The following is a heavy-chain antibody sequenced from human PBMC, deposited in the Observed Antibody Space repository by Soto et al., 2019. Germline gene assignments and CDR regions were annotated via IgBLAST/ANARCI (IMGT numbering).Heavy chain of an antibody. CDR1: GGTFSSYA. V-gene: IGHV1-69*06. J-gene: IGHJ5*02. CDR2: IIPIFGTA. CDR3: VRDPRPRYFDWLLGHNWFDP. D-gene: IGHD3-9*01. Sequence: SVKVSCKASGGTFSSYAISWVRQAPGQGLEWMGGIIPIFGTANYAQKFQGRVTITADKSTSTAYMELSSLRSEDTAVYYCVRDPRPRYFDWLLGHNWFDPWGHVTLVTVSS.